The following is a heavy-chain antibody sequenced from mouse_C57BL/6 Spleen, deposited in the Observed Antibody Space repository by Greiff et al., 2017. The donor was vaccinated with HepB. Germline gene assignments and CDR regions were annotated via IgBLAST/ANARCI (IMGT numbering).Heavy chain of an antibody. CDR2: IYPSDSET. J-gene: IGHJ2*01. CDR1: GYTFTSYW. V-gene: IGHV1-61*01. Sequence: VQLQQPGAELVRPGSSVKLSCKASGYTFTSYWMDWVKQRPGQGLEWIGNIYPSDSETHYNQKFKDKATLTVDKSSSTAYMQLSSLTSEDSAVYYCARSPRDYFDCWGQGTTLTVSS. CDR3: ARSPRDYFDC.